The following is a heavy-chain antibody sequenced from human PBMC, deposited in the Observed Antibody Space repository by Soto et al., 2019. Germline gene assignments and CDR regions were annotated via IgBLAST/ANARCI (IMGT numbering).Heavy chain of an antibody. Sequence: EVQLLESGGGLVQPGGSLRLSCAASGFTFSSYGMTWVRQAPGKGLEWVSFSSATGAGTYYADSVKGRFTISRDNSKNKLYPQMTRLRAGDTAVYYWAKDRRAGGNYGFYSDFWGQGALVIVSS. CDR3: AKDRRAGGNYGFYSDF. CDR2: SSATGAGT. V-gene: IGHV3-23*01. D-gene: IGHD1-7*01. CDR1: GFTFSSYG. J-gene: IGHJ4*02.